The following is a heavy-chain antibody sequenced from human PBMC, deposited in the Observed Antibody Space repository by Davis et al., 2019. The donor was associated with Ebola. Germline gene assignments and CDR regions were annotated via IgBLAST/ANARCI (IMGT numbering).Heavy chain of an antibody. CDR3: AKDQVIQWELLWTYYFDY. J-gene: IGHJ4*02. V-gene: IGHV3-30-3*01. CDR1: GFTFSIYA. Sequence: GESLKISCAASGFTFSIYAMHWVRQAPGKGLEWVAVISYDGINQYYADSVKGRFTISRDNSKNTLYLQMNSLRAEDTAVYYCAKDQVIQWELLWTYYFDYWGQGTLVTVSS. D-gene: IGHD1-26*01. CDR2: ISYDGINQ.